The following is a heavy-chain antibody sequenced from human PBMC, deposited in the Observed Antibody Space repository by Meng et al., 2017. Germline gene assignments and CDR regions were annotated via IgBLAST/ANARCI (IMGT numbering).Heavy chain of an antibody. D-gene: IGHD4-17*01. V-gene: IGHV3-11*04. J-gene: IGHJ4*02. Sequence: LSLTCAASGFTFSDYYMSWIRQAPGKGLEWVSYISSSGSTIYYADSVKGRFTISRDDAKNTVYLEMNSLRTEDTAVYYCAREPGYGDYGTRQFEYWGLGTLVTVSS. CDR3: AREPGYGDYGTRQFEY. CDR2: ISSSGSTI. CDR1: GFTFSDYY.